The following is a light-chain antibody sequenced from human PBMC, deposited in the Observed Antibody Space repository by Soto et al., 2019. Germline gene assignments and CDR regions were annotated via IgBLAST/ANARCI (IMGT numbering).Light chain of an antibody. V-gene: IGKV3-20*01. CDR2: GAS. Sequence: EIVLTQSPGTLSLSPGERATLSCRASQSVSSSYLAWYQQKPGQAPRLLIYGASSKATGIQDRFSGSGSGKELTLTISILEPEDLAVYSRQRYSSSMRTVGGGTKVEIK. J-gene: IGKJ4*01. CDR1: QSVSSSY. CDR3: QRYSSSMRT.